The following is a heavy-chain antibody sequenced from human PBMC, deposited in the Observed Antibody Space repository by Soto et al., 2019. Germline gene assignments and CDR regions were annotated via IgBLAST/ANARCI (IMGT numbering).Heavy chain of an antibody. D-gene: IGHD3-9*01. CDR2: IDWDDDK. Sequence: SGPTLVKPTQTLTLTCTFSGFSLSTSGMCVSWIRQPPGKALEWLARIDWDDDKYYSTSLKTRLTISKDTSKTQVVLTMTNMDPVDTATYYCARIAARYFDWAFDYWGQGTLVTVSS. J-gene: IGHJ4*02. CDR1: GFSLSTSGMC. CDR3: ARIAARYFDWAFDY. V-gene: IGHV2-70*11.